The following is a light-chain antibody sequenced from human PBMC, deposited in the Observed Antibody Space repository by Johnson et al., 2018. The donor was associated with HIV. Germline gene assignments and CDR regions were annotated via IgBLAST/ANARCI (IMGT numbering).Light chain of an antibody. J-gene: IGLJ1*01. CDR3: GTWDSSLSAGRV. Sequence: QSVLTQPPSVSAAPGQKVTISCSGSSSNIGNNYVSWYQQLPGTAPKLIIYENNKRPSGIPDRFSGSKSGTSATLGITGLQTGDEADYYCGTWDSSLSAGRVFGTGTKVTVL. CDR2: ENN. V-gene: IGLV1-51*01. CDR1: SSNIGNNY.